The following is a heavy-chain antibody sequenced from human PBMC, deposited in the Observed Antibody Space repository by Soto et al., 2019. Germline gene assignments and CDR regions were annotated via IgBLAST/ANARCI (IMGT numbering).Heavy chain of an antibody. CDR1: GFKFSDYW. CDR3: ARDGLLFSGPYRPSRFDY. V-gene: IGHV3-7*03. J-gene: IGHJ4*02. Sequence: GGSLRLSCAASGFKFSDYWMSWVRQAPGKGLEWVGNIKHDTSEAHYADSVKGRFTITRDNIKNFLFLQMNGLRSDDTASYYCARDGLLFSGPYRPSRFDYWGLGTLVTVS. CDR2: IKHDTSEA. D-gene: IGHD3-16*02.